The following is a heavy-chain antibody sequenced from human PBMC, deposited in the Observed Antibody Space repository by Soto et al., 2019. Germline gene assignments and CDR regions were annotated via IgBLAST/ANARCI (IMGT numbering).Heavy chain of an antibody. V-gene: IGHV4-39*01. Sequence: PSETLSLTCTVSGGSISSSSYYWGWIRQPPGKGLEWIGSIYYSGSTYYNPSLKSRVTISVDTSKNQFSLKLSSVTAADTAVYYCARHVWSAYCSGGSCYYDYGDYGGLIYYFDYWGQGTLVTVSS. J-gene: IGHJ4*02. CDR3: ARHVWSAYCSGGSCYYDYGDYGGLIYYFDY. CDR1: GGSISSSSYY. D-gene: IGHD2-15*01. CDR2: IYYSGST.